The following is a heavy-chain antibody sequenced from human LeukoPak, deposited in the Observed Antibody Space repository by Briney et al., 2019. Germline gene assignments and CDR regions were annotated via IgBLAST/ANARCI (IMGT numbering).Heavy chain of an antibody. J-gene: IGHJ4*02. D-gene: IGHD6-19*01. V-gene: IGHV4-39*01. CDR3: ASQSYSRGWPPVFLDY. CDR1: GGSISSSSYY. Sequence: PSETLSLTCTVSGGSISSSSYYWGWIRQPPGKGLEWIGSIYYSGSTYYNPSLKSRVTISVDTSKNQFSLKLSSVTAADTAVYYCASQSYSRGWPPVFLDYWGQGTLVTVSS. CDR2: IYYSGST.